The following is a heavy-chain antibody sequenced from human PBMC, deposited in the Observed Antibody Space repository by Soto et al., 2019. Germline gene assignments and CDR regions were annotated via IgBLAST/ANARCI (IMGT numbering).Heavy chain of an antibody. J-gene: IGHJ4*02. CDR1: GFTYTDYW. Sequence: GESLKISCEGSGFTYTDYWIGWVRQMPGKGLEWMGIIYPSDSDTRYSPSFEGQVTISADKSISTAYLQWSSLKVSDTAIYYCARHLKSVNGWPPDYWGQGTVVTVSS. V-gene: IGHV5-51*01. D-gene: IGHD6-19*01. CDR2: IYPSDSDT. CDR3: ARHLKSVNGWPPDY.